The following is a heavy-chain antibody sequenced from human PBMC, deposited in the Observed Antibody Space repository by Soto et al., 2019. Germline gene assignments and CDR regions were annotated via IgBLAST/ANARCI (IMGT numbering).Heavy chain of an antibody. V-gene: IGHV3-23*01. CDR2: LSASGATT. Sequence: EVHLLESGGDLVQRGGSLRLSCAASGFIFSNYAMSWVRQAPGKGLEWVSVLSASGATTYYPDSVKGRFTVSRDNSKDTVYLQMNSLRPEDTAVYYCTKGGNPRRYNIARVDVDYWGQGSLVTVSS. CDR3: TKGGNPRRYNIARVDVDY. J-gene: IGHJ4*02. CDR1: GFIFSNYA. D-gene: IGHD1-1*01.